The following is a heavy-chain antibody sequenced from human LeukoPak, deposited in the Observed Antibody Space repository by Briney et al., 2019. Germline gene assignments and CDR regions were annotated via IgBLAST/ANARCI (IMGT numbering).Heavy chain of an antibody. V-gene: IGHV3-48*03. CDR2: ISSSGSTI. J-gene: IGHJ4*02. CDR3: ANSGLAD. D-gene: IGHD5-12*01. Sequence: RGSPRLSCAASGFTFSSYEMNWVCQAPGKGLEWVSYISSSGSTIYYADSVKGRFTISRDNAKNSVYLQMNSLTVEDTAVYYCANSGLADWGQGATVADPS. CDR1: GFTFSSYE.